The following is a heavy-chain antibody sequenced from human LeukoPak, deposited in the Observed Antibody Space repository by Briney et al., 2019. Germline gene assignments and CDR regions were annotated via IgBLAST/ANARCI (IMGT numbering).Heavy chain of an antibody. Sequence: GGSLRLSCAASGFTFSSYGMHWVRQAPGKGLEWLALIWYDGSSKYYTDSVKGRLTISRDNSKNTLYLQMNSLRAEDTAIYYCAREGPRGNSQFDYWGQGTLVTVSS. J-gene: IGHJ4*02. D-gene: IGHD2/OR15-2a*01. CDR2: IWYDGSSK. V-gene: IGHV3-33*01. CDR1: GFTFSSYG. CDR3: AREGPRGNSQFDY.